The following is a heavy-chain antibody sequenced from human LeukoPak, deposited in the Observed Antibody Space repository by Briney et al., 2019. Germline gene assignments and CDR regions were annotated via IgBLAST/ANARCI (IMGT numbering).Heavy chain of an antibody. CDR1: GYTFTSYG. J-gene: IGHJ6*02. Sequence: GASVKVSCKASGYTFTSYGISWVRQAPGQGLEWMGWISAYNGNTNYAQKLQGRVTMTTDTSTTTAYMELRSLGSDDTAVYYCARESLEGVKYYYGMDVWGQGTTVTVPS. V-gene: IGHV1-18*01. CDR2: ISAYNGNT. CDR3: ARESLEGVKYYYGMDV. D-gene: IGHD2-8*01.